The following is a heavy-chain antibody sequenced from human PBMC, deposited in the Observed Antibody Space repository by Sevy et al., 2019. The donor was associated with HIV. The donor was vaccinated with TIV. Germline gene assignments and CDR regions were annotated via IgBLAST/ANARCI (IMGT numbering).Heavy chain of an antibody. CDR1: GFTFDDYG. CDR2: INWNGGST. CDR3: ARVARADDYGDYFHYYYYMDV. Sequence: GGSLRLSCAASGFTFDDYGMSWVRQAPGKGLEWVSGINWNGGSTGYADSVKGRFTISRDNAKNSLYLQMNSLGAEDTALYYCARVARADDYGDYFHYYYYMDVWGKGTTVTVSS. J-gene: IGHJ6*03. D-gene: IGHD4-17*01. V-gene: IGHV3-20*04.